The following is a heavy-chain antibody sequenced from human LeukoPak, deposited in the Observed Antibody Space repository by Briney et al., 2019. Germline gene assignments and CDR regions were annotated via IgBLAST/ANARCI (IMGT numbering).Heavy chain of an antibody. CDR2: ISASGSTI. CDR3: AKGHGDWGGNYLDH. Sequence: GGSLRLSCAASGITFSSYAMSWVRQAPGKGLEWVSDISASGSTIHYADSVKGRFTVSRDNSKNTVFLEMISLRVEDTALYHCAKGHGDWGGNYLDHWGQGAQVTVSS. J-gene: IGHJ4*02. V-gene: IGHV3-23*01. D-gene: IGHD4-17*01. CDR1: GITFSSYA.